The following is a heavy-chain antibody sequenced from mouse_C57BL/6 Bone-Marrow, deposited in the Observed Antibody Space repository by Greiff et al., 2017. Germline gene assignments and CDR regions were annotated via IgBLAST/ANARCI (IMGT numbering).Heavy chain of an antibody. D-gene: IGHD1-1*02. CDR3: ALWYFYAMDY. CDR1: GYTFTSYW. V-gene: IGHV1-61*01. Sequence: VQLQQPGAELVRPGSSVKLSCKASGYTFTSYWMDWVKQRPGQGLEWIGNIYPSDNETHYNQKFKDKATLTVDKSSSTAYMQLSSLTSEDSAVYYCALWYFYAMDYWGQGTAVTVSS. CDR2: IYPSDNET. J-gene: IGHJ4*01.